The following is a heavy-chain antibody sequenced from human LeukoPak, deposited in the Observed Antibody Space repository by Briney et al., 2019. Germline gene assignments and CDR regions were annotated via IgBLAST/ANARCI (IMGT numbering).Heavy chain of an antibody. Sequence: SETLSLTCTVSGGSISSTSYYWGWIRQPPGTGLEWIGSISYSGTTYYNPSLKSRVTISVDTSKNQFSLKLNSVTAADTAVYYCARDPDFWSGYYNFDYWGQGTLVTVSS. CDR2: ISYSGTT. J-gene: IGHJ4*02. D-gene: IGHD3-3*01. CDR3: ARDPDFWSGYYNFDY. CDR1: GGSISSTSYY. V-gene: IGHV4-39*07.